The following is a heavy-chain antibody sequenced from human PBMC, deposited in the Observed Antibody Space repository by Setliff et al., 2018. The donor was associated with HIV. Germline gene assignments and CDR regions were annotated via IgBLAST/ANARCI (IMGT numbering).Heavy chain of an antibody. Sequence: PGESLKISCKGSGTSFTTYWIGWVRQMPGKGLEWMGIIYPDDSDTRHNTSFQGQVTISADKSINTAYLQWSSLRTSDTAMYYCARHLRETYYYGSGSPGVAFDIWGQGTMVTVSS. CDR1: GTSFTTYW. CDR3: ARHLRETYYYGSGSPGVAFDI. CDR2: IYPDDSDT. D-gene: IGHD3-10*01. J-gene: IGHJ3*02. V-gene: IGHV5-51*01.